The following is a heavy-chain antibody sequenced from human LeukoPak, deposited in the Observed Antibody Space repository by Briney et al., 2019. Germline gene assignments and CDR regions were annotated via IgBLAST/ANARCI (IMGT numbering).Heavy chain of an antibody. J-gene: IGHJ4*02. Sequence: ASVNVSCKVSGYTLTELSMHWVRQAPGKGLEWMGGFDPEDGETIYAQKFQGRVTMTEDTSTDTAYMELSSLRSEDTAVYYCATPLNYYYGSGSYYKFDYWGQGTLVTVSS. D-gene: IGHD3-10*01. CDR3: ATPLNYYYGSGSYYKFDY. CDR1: GYTLTELS. CDR2: FDPEDGET. V-gene: IGHV1-24*01.